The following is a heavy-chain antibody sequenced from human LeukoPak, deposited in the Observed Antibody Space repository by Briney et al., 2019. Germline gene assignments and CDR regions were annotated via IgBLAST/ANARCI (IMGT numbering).Heavy chain of an antibody. V-gene: IGHV3-21*01. Sequence: PGGSLRLSCAASGFTFSSYSMNWVRQAPGKGLEWVSSISSSSSYIYYADSVKGRFTISRDNAKNSLYLQMNSLRAEDTAVYYCASMWNKFEGDYFDYWGQGTLVAVSS. CDR1: GFTFSSYS. CDR2: ISSSSSYI. D-gene: IGHD1/OR15-1a*01. J-gene: IGHJ4*02. CDR3: ASMWNKFEGDYFDY.